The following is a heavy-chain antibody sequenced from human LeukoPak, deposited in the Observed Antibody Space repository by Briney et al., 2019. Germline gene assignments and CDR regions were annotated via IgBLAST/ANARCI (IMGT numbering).Heavy chain of an antibody. J-gene: IGHJ4*02. V-gene: IGHV4-59*01. D-gene: IGHD3-22*01. CDR2: IYYSGST. CDR3: ARGDYYDSSGYGY. Sequence: PSETLSLTCTVSGGSISSYYWSWIRQPPGKGLEWIGYIYYSGSTNYNPSLKSRVTISVDTSKNQFSLKLSSVTAADTAVYNCARGDYYDSSGYGYWGQGTLVTVSS. CDR1: GGSISSYY.